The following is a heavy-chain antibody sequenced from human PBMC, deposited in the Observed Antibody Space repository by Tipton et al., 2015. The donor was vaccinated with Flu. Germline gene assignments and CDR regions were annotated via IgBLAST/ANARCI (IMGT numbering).Heavy chain of an antibody. CDR1: GGSISSYY. Sequence: TLSLTCTVSGGSISSYYWSWIRQPAGKGLEWIGRIYTSGSTNHNPSLRSRVTMSVDTSKNQFSLKLSSVTAADTAVYYCARTVYQLLWVNYYYYMDVWGKGTTVTVSS. J-gene: IGHJ6*03. CDR3: ARTVYQLLWVNYYYYMDV. D-gene: IGHD2-2*01. CDR2: IYTSGST. V-gene: IGHV4-4*07.